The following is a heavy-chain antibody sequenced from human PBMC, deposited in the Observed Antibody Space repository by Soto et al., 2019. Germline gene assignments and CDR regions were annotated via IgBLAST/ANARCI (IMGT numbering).Heavy chain of an antibody. Sequence: GGSLRLSCVASGIPFGSRAMSWVRQSPGEGLEWVSSITDTGGDTKYADSVRGRFTISRDNSKNTLYLQLSRLRAEDSALYYCARGSEESYTGSRIFDLWGRGTLVTVSS. V-gene: IGHV3-23*01. CDR1: GIPFGSRA. CDR3: ARGSEESYTGSRIFDL. J-gene: IGHJ4*02. D-gene: IGHD3-10*01. CDR2: ITDTGGDT.